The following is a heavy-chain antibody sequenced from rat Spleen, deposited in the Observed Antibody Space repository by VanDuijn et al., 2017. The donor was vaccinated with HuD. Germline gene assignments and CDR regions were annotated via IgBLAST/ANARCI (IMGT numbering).Heavy chain of an antibody. CDR1: GFTFGVYG. V-gene: IGHV5-29*01. J-gene: IGHJ3*01. CDR2: ISYDGSST. D-gene: IGHD4-3*01. Sequence: EVQLVESDGDLVQPGNSLKLSCVASGFTFGVYGMHWIRQAPKKGLEWVATISYDGSSTYYRDSVKGRFTVSRNNAKSTLYLQMDSLRSEDTATYFCARLGGLRNWFAYWGQGTLVTVSS. CDR3: ARLGGLRNWFAY.